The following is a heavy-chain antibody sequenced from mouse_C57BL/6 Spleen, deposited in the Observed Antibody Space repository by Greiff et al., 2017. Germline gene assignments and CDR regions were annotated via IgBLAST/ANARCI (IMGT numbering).Heavy chain of an antibody. CDR1: GYAFSRYW. Sequence: VQLQQSGAELVKPGASVKISCKASGYAFSRYWMNWVKQRPGKGLEWIGQIYPGDGDTNYNGKFKGKATLTADKSSSTAYMQLSSLTSEDSAVYFCAREDSNYDYGGQGTTLTVSS. CDR2: IYPGDGDT. V-gene: IGHV1-80*01. CDR3: AREDSNYDY. D-gene: IGHD2-5*01. J-gene: IGHJ2*01.